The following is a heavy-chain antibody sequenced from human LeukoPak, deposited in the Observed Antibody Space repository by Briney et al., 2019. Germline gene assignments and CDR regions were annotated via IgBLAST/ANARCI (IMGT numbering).Heavy chain of an antibody. D-gene: IGHD2-21*01. Sequence: ASVKVSCKASGYTFGGYFIHWVRQAPGQGLEWMGWINPLSGETNYTQKFEARVTMTRDTSITTAYMELTSLRFDDTAIYYCARIASDWGSKYWYFDLWGRGTLVTISS. CDR3: ARIASDWGSKYWYFDL. J-gene: IGHJ2*01. CDR2: INPLSGET. V-gene: IGHV1-2*02. CDR1: GYTFGGYF.